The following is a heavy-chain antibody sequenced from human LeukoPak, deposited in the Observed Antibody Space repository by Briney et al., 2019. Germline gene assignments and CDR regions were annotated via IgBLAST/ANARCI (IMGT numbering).Heavy chain of an antibody. CDR3: ARDYKYAFDN. Sequence: GGSLRLSCAASGFSFGDYSMNWVRQAPGKGLERISYIGISSGNTYYADSVKGRFTISGDKARDSLYLQMNSLRVEDTAVYYCARDYKYAFDNWGQGTLVTVSS. J-gene: IGHJ4*02. CDR2: IGISSGNT. CDR1: GFSFGDYS. D-gene: IGHD5-24*01. V-gene: IGHV3-48*01.